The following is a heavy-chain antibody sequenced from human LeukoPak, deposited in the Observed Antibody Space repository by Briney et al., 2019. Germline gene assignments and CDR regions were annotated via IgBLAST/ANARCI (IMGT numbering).Heavy chain of an antibody. D-gene: IGHD3-22*01. CDR3: ARDRWYYYDSSDYYHDAFDI. J-gene: IGHJ3*02. V-gene: IGHV3-20*04. CDR1: GFTFDDYG. Sequence: GGSLRLSCAASGFTFDDYGMSWVRQAPGKGLEWVSGINWNGGSTGYADSVKGRFTISRDNSKNTLYLQMNSLIAEDTAVYYCARDRWYYYDSSDYYHDAFDIWGQGTMVTVSS. CDR2: INWNGGST.